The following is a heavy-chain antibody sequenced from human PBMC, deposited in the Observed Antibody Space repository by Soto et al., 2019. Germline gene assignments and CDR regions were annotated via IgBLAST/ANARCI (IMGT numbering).Heavy chain of an antibody. CDR1: GGKISSYD. D-gene: IGHD2-2*01. Sequence: SETLSLTSTVSGGKISSYDWGWIRQPPGKGLEWIGYIYYSGSTNYNPSLKSRVTISVDTSKNQFSLKLSSVTAADTAVYYCARDVSQHYFDYWGQGTLVTVSS. CDR2: IYYSGST. CDR3: ARDVSQHYFDY. J-gene: IGHJ4*02. V-gene: IGHV4-59*01.